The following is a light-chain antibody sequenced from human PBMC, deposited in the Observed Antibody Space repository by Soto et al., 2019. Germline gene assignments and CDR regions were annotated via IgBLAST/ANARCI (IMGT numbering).Light chain of an antibody. J-gene: IGLJ1*01. V-gene: IGLV1-40*01. CDR1: SSNIGAGYD. CDR2: GNN. CDR3: QSYDSSLSAPYV. Sequence: QSVLTQPPSVSGAPGRRVTISCTVRSSNIGAGYDVHWYQQLPGTAPKLLIYGNNNRPSGVPDRFSGSKSGTSASLAITGLQAEDEAHYYCQSYDSSLSAPYVFGTGTKVTVL.